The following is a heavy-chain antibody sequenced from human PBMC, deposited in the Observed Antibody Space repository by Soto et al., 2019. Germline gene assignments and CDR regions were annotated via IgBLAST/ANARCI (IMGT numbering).Heavy chain of an antibody. CDR1: GFTFSSYA. CDR3: AKDRGSSSWTSAIY. V-gene: IGHV3-23*01. D-gene: IGHD6-13*01. J-gene: IGHJ4*02. Sequence: GGSLRLSCAASGFTFSSYAMSWVRQAPGKGLEWVSAISGSGGSTYYADSVKGRFTISRDNSKNTLYLQMNSLRAEDTSVYYCAKDRGSSSWTSAIYWGQGTLVTVSS. CDR2: ISGSGGST.